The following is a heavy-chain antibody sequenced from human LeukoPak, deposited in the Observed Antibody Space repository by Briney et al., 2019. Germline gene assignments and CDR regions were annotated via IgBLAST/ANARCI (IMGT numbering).Heavy chain of an antibody. Sequence: GVSLRFSCAASGFTFSSYSMNWVRQAPGKGLEWVSSIDSSSSHIYYADSLKGRFTISRDNAKNSLYLQMNSLRAEDTAVYYCARAQKLIGEFDYWGQGTLVTVSS. CDR3: ARAQKLIGEFDY. D-gene: IGHD3-10*01. CDR1: GFTFSSYS. V-gene: IGHV3-21*01. J-gene: IGHJ4*02. CDR2: IDSSSSHI.